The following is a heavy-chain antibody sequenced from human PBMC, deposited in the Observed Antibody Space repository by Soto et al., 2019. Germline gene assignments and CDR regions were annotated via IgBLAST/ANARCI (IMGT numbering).Heavy chain of an antibody. CDR1: GSSNTSTYS. CDR3: ARHFITMIIVAAFDI. V-gene: IGHV4-4*02. D-gene: IGHD3-22*01. Sequence: SETLSLSYLFTGSSNTSTYSRMSSPPPPGKRLEWIGEIYHNGSPTYSPSLRGRATISVDKSNNQFSLKLSSVTAADTAVYYCARHFITMIIVAAFDIWGQGTMVT. CDR2: IYHNGSP. J-gene: IGHJ3*02.